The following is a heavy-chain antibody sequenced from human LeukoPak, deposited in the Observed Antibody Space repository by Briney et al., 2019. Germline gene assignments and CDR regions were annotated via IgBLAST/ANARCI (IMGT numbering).Heavy chain of an antibody. V-gene: IGHV4-30-2*01. CDR3: ATWNYLDAFDI. J-gene: IGHJ3*02. CDR2: IYHSGST. Sequence: SSETLSLTCAVSGGSISSGGYSWSWIRQPPGKGLEWIGYIYHSGSTYYNPSLKSRVTISVDTSKNQFSLKLSSVAAADTAVYYCATWNYLDAFDIWGQGTMVTVSS. D-gene: IGHD1-7*01. CDR1: GGSISSGGYS.